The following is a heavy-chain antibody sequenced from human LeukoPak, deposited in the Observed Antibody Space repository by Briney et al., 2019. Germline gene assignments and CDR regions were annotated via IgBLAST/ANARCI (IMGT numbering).Heavy chain of an antibody. CDR3: ATTEYYGSGSFDY. CDR2: INPNSGGT. CDR1: GYTFTGYY. Sequence: ASVKVSCKGSGYTFTGYYMHWVRQAPGQGLEGMGWINPNSGGTNYAQKFQGRVTMTRDTSISTAYMELSRLRSDDTAVYYCATTEYYGSGSFDYWGQGTLVTVSS. J-gene: IGHJ4*02. V-gene: IGHV1-2*02. D-gene: IGHD3-10*01.